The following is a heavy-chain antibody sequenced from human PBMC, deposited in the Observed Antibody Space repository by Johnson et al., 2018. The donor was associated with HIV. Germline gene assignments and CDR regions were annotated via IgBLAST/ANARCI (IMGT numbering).Heavy chain of an antibody. V-gene: IGHV3-11*04. J-gene: IGHJ3*02. CDR3: AIPTGAAAGAFDI. D-gene: IGHD6-13*01. Sequence: QMQLVESGGGLDKPGGSLRVSCVASGFTFSEYYMSWIRQAPGKGLEWVSYISSSGRTIYYADSVKGRFTISRDNSKNTLYLQMNSLRAEDTAVYYCAIPTGAAAGAFDIWGQGTMVTVSS. CDR2: ISSSGRTI. CDR1: GFTFSEYY.